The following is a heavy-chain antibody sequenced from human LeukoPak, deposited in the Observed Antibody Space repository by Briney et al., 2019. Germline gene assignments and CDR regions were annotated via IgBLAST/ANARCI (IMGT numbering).Heavy chain of an antibody. J-gene: IGHJ4*02. D-gene: IGHD3-22*01. CDR3: AKALITYYYDSSGYPRDNY. V-gene: IGHV3-23*01. CDR1: GFTFSSYA. Sequence: GGSLRLSCAASGFTFSSYAMSWVRQAPGKGLEWVSAISGSGGSTYYADSVKGRFTISRDNSKNTLYLQMNSLRAEDTAVYYCAKALITYYYDSSGYPRDNYWGQGTLVTVSS. CDR2: ISGSGGST.